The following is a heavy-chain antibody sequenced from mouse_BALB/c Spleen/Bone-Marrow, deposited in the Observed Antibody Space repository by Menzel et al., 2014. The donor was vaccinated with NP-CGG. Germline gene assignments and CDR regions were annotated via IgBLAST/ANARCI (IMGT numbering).Heavy chain of an antibody. CDR1: GYTFTSHW. CDR2: INPSTGYT. J-gene: IGHJ3*01. CDR3: ARSGGGYDGFAY. V-gene: IGHV1-7*01. D-gene: IGHD2-2*01. Sequence: VQLQQSGAELAKPGASVKMSCKASGYTFTSHWMHWVKQRPGQGLEWIGYINPSTGYTEYNQKSKDKATLTADKSSSTAYMQLSSLTSEDSAVYYCARSGGGYDGFAYWGQGTLVTVSA.